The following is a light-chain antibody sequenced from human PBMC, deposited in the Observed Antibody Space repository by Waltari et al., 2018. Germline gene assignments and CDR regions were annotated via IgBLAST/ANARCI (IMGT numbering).Light chain of an antibody. Sequence: QSALTQPRSVSGSPGQSVTIPCPGITRDVGDYNFVSCYQHHPGKAPNLIIHDIPQRPSGVPARFSGSKSGNTASLTISGLQAEDEADYYCCSYVGSHTNWVFGGGTKLTVL. J-gene: IGLJ3*02. CDR3: CSYVGSHTNWV. CDR1: TRDVGDYNF. CDR2: DIP. V-gene: IGLV2-11*01.